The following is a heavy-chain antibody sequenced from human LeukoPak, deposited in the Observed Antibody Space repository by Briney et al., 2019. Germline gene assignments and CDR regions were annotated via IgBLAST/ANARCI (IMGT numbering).Heavy chain of an antibody. CDR1: GFTFSSYA. D-gene: IGHD2-21*01. CDR2: ISGSGGST. V-gene: IGHV3-23*01. Sequence: PGGSLRLSCAASGFTFSSYAMSWVRQAPGKGLEWVSAISGSGGSTYYAASVKGRFTIPRDNSKNTLYLQMNSLRAEDTSVYYCAKSPTSLWWEFDYWGQGTLVTVSS. J-gene: IGHJ4*02. CDR3: AKSPTSLWWEFDY.